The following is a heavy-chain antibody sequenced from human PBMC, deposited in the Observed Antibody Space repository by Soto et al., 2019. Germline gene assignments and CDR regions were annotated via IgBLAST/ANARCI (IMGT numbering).Heavy chain of an antibody. V-gene: IGHV4-30-2*01. J-gene: IGHJ4*02. D-gene: IGHD2-2*01. CDR2: MYHSGST. CDR3: ARVPDY. Sequence: QLQLQESGSGLVKPSQTLSLTCAVSGGSISSGGYSWSWIRQPPGKGLEWIGYMYHSGSTHYTPSSQSRVTIAVDRSKNQFSLKLSCVTAADTAVYYCARVPDYWGQGMLVTVSS. CDR1: GGSISSGGYS.